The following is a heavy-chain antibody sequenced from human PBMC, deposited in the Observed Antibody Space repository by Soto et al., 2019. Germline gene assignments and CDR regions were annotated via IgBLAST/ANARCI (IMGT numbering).Heavy chain of an antibody. Sequence: KVSCKSAVCTLTSYGIICVQPAPGQGLEWMGWISAYNGNTNYAQKLQGRVTMDTHTSTSTASMELRSLRSDDTAVYYCASGGFTICGVVSDRLMDVWGQGTTVTVS. J-gene: IGHJ6*02. CDR1: VCTLTSYG. CDR2: ISAYNGNT. CDR3: ASGGFTICGVVSDRLMDV. V-gene: IGHV1-18*01. D-gene: IGHD3-3*01.